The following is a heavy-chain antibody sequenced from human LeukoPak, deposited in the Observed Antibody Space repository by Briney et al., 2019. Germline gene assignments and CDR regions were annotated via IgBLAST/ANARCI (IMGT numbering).Heavy chain of an antibody. V-gene: IGHV1-8*01. CDR3: ASAQSGSYHPTFDY. D-gene: IGHD1-26*01. J-gene: IGHJ4*02. CDR1: GYTFTSYD. Sequence: SVKVSCKASGYTFTSYDINWVRQATGQGLEWMGWMNPNSGNTGYAQKFQGRVTMTRNTSISTAYMELSSLRSEDTAVYYCASAQSGSYHPTFDYWGQGTLVTVSS. CDR2: MNPNSGNT.